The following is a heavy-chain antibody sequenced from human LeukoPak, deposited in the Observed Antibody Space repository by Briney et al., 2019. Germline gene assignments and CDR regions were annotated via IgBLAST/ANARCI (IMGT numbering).Heavy chain of an antibody. D-gene: IGHD2-2*01. CDR2: IGAHNGNT. V-gene: IGHV1-18*01. CDR3: AREVGYCSSTSCRGYYFDY. CDR1: GYTFTNYG. Sequence: ASVKVSCKAPGYTFTNYGMSWVRQAPGQGLEWMGWIGAHNGNTNYAQKLQGRVTMATDTSTSTAYMELRSLRSDDTAVYYCAREVGYCSSTSCRGYYFDYWGQGTLVTVSS. J-gene: IGHJ4*02.